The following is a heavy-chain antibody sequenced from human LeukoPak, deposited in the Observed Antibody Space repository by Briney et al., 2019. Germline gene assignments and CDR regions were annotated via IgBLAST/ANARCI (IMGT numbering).Heavy chain of an antibody. V-gene: IGHV3-20*04. CDR1: GFTFNDYG. CDR2: INWNGGTT. Sequence: PGGSLRLSCAASGFTFNDYGMSWVRQGPGKGLEWVSGINWNGGTTGYADSVRGQFTISRDNAKNSLYLQMNSLRAEDTALYYCARDKHYYDSSNYVWGQGTLVTVSS. J-gene: IGHJ4*02. D-gene: IGHD3-22*01. CDR3: ARDKHYYDSSNYV.